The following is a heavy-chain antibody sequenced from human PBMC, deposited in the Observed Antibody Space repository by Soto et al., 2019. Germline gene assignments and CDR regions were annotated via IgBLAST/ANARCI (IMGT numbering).Heavy chain of an antibody. Sequence: QLRLQESGSGLVKPSQTLSLTCAVSGGSISSDGYSWSWIRQPPGKGLEWIGYIYHSGSTYYNPSLKSRVTISVDRSKNQFSLKLSSVTAADTAVYYCAAGAIFGVVPLDYWGQGTLVTVSS. CDR1: GGSISSDGYS. CDR3: AAGAIFGVVPLDY. J-gene: IGHJ4*02. D-gene: IGHD3-3*01. CDR2: IYHSGST. V-gene: IGHV4-30-2*01.